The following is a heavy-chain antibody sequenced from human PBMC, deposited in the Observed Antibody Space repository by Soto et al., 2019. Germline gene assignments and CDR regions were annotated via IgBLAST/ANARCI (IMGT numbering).Heavy chain of an antibody. CDR3: ARGGGSSGYGDYYYYYGMDV. D-gene: IGHD3-22*01. V-gene: IGHV1-69*06. J-gene: IGHJ6*02. Sequence: VSCKASGGTFSSYAISWVRQAPGQGLEWVGGIIPIFGTANYAQKFQGRVTITADKSTSTAYMELSSLRSEDTAVYYCARGGGSSGYGDYYYYYGMDVWGQGTTVTVSS. CDR2: IIPIFGTA. CDR1: GGTFSSYA.